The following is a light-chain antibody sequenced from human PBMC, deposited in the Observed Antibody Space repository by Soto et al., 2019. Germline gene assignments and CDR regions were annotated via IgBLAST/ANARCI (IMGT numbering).Light chain of an antibody. CDR1: SSNIGINY. V-gene: IGLV1-47*02. Sequence: QSVLTQPPSASGTPGQRVTISCSGSSSNIGINYVYWYQQFPGTAPKLLIYTNNQRPSGVPDRFSGSKSGNTASLTISGLQAEDEADYYCCSYTGSSVVFGGGTKLTVL. J-gene: IGLJ2*01. CDR3: CSYTGSSVV. CDR2: TNN.